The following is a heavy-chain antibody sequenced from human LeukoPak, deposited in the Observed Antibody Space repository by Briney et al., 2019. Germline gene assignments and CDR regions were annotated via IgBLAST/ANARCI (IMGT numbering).Heavy chain of an antibody. J-gene: IGHJ4*02. CDR3: ARAAPRGGENY. D-gene: IGHD3-10*01. CDR2: IYYSGST. V-gene: IGHV4-31*03. Sequence: PSETLSLTCTVSGGSFSSGGYYWSWIRRHPGKGLEWIGYIYYSGSTYYNPSLKSRVTISVDTSKNQFSLKLSSVTAADTAVYYCARAAPRGGENYWGQGTLVTVSS. CDR1: GGSFSSGGYY.